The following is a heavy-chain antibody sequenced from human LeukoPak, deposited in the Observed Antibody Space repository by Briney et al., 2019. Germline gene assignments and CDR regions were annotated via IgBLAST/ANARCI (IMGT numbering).Heavy chain of an antibody. V-gene: IGHV4-59*12. CDR2: IYYSGTT. CDR3: AREDIANAFDI. D-gene: IGHD2-15*01. J-gene: IGHJ3*02. CDR1: GGSISSYY. Sequence: SETLSLTCTVSGGSISSYYWSWIRQPPGRGLEWIGYIYYSGTTNYNPSLKSRVTISVDTSKNQFSLKLSSVTAADTAVYYCAREDIANAFDIWGQGTMVTVSS.